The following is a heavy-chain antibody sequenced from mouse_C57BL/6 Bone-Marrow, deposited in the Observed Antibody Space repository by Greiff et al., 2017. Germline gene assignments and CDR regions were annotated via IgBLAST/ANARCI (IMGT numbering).Heavy chain of an antibody. CDR1: GFTFTDYY. Sequence: EVKLVESGGGLVQPGGSLSLSCAASGFTFTDYYMSWVRQPPGKALEWLGFIRNKANGYTTEYSASVKGRFTISRDNSQSILYLQKNALRAEDSATYYSARYNSNYVDWYFDVWGTGTTVTVSS. V-gene: IGHV7-3*01. CDR3: ARYNSNYVDWYFDV. D-gene: IGHD2-5*01. J-gene: IGHJ1*03. CDR2: IRNKANGYTT.